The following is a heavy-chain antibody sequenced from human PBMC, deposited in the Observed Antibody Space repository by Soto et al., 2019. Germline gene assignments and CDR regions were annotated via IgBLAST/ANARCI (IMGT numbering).Heavy chain of an antibody. CDR3: ARSMYCSGGSCYSPNWFDP. D-gene: IGHD2-15*01. CDR2: IYYSGST. Sequence: SETLSLTCTVSGGSISSSSYYWGWIRQPPGKGLEWIGSIYYSGSTYYNPSLKSRVTISVDTSKNQFSLKLSSVTAADTAVYYCARSMYCSGGSCYSPNWFDPWGQGTLVTVCS. CDR1: GGSISSSSYY. V-gene: IGHV4-39*01. J-gene: IGHJ5*02.